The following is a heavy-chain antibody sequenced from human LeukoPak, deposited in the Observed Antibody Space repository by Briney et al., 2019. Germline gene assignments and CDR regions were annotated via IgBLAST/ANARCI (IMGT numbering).Heavy chain of an antibody. CDR2: ISAYNGNT. V-gene: IGHV1-18*01. Sequence: GASVKVSCKASGYTFTSYGISWVRQAPGQGLEWMGWISAYNGNTNYAQKLQGRVTMTTDTSTSTAYMELRSLRSDATAVYYGARDEVLNWFDPWGQGTLVTVSS. D-gene: IGHD5/OR15-5a*01. CDR3: ARDEVLNWFDP. CDR1: GYTFTSYG. J-gene: IGHJ5*02.